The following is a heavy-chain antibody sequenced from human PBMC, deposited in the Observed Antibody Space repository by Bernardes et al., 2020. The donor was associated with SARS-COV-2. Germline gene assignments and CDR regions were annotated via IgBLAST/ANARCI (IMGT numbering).Heavy chain of an antibody. CDR1: GYTFTSDG. D-gene: IGHD6-19*01. CDR2: ISAYNGNT. J-gene: IGHJ4*02. V-gene: IGHV1-18*01. CDR3: ARERVLAVAVFFDY. Sequence: ASVKVSCKASGYTFTSDGISWVRQAPGQGLEWMGWISAYNGNTNYAQKLQGRVTMTTDTSTSTAYMELRSLRSDDTAVYYCARERVLAVAVFFDYWGQGTLVTVSS.